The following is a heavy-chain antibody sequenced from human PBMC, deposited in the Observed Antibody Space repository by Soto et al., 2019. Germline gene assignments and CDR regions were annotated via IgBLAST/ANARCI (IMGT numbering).Heavy chain of an antibody. CDR2: ISSSSSYI. CDR1: GFTFSSYS. J-gene: IGHJ6*02. CDR3: ARDWASYCSSTSCYGYGMDV. Sequence: GESLKISCAASGFTFSSYSMNWVRQAPGKGLEWVSSISSSSSYIYYADSVKGRFTISRDNAKNSLYLQMNSLRAEDTAVYYCARDWASYCSSTSCYGYGMDVWGQGTTVTVSS. V-gene: IGHV3-21*01. D-gene: IGHD2-2*01.